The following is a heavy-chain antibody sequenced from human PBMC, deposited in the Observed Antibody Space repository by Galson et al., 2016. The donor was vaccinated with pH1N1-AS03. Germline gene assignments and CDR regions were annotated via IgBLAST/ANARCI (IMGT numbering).Heavy chain of an antibody. CDR3: TRHPRRAAGGLGGFDP. V-gene: IGHV3-73*01. CDR1: GFNFSASA. J-gene: IGHJ5*02. CDR2: IRAKAYNYAT. Sequence: SLRLSCAASGFNFSASAMHWVRQTSGKRLEWIGRIRAKAYNYATEYAAPVRGRFTISKDDSKNTAFLQMNSLKIEDTAVYYCTRHPRRAAGGLGGFDPWGQGTLVTVSS. D-gene: IGHD6-13*01.